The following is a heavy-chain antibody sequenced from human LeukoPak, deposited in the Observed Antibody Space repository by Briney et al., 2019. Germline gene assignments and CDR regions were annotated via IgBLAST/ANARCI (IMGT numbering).Heavy chain of an antibody. CDR3: ARLSNTSRDSI. Sequence: SETLSLTCTVSGGSISRSSYFWGWIRQPPGKGLEWIGTIYYSGFTYYNPSPKSRVTISVDTSKNQFSLKLSSVTAADTAVYYCARLSNTSRDSICGQGTLVTVYS. J-gene: IGHJ4*02. CDR2: IYYSGFT. D-gene: IGHD2-21*01. V-gene: IGHV4-39*01. CDR1: GGSISRSSYF.